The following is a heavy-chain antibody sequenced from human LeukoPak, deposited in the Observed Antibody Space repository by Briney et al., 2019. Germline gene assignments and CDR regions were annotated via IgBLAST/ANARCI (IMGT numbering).Heavy chain of an antibody. Sequence: SETLSLTCTVSGGSISSGGYYWSWIRQHPGKGLEWIGYIYYSGSTYYNPSLKSRVTISVDTSKNQFSLKLSSVTAADTAVYNCARGRDYYDSTGYYYWGQGTLVTVSS. J-gene: IGHJ4*02. V-gene: IGHV4-31*03. CDR1: GGSISSGGYY. D-gene: IGHD3-22*01. CDR2: IYYSGST. CDR3: ARGRDYYDSTGYYY.